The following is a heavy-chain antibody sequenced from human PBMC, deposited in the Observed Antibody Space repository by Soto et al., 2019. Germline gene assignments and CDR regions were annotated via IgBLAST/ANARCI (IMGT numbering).Heavy chain of an antibody. CDR1: GDSVSSNSAG. V-gene: IGHV6-1*01. CDR2: TYYRSKWYY. J-gene: IGHJ4*01. CDR3: ARGEQYSGRIFDY. D-gene: IGHD1-26*01. Sequence: SQTLSLTCAITGDSVSSNSAGWSWVRQSPSRGLEWLGRTYYRSKWYYEYAVSVRGRITINPDTSKNQYSLQLNSVTPEDAAVYFCARGEQYSGRIFDYWGQGTLVTVSS.